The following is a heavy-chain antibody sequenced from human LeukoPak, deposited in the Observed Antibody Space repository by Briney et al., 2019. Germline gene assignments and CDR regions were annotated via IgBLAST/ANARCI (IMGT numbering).Heavy chain of an antibody. V-gene: IGHV1-2*06. Sequence: ASVKVSCKASGYTFTYYYIHWVRQAPGQGLEWMGRINPNTGGTDFALKFQGRVTMTRDTSISTAYMELSSPRSDDSAVYYCATTFVANAFDVWGQGAMVTVSS. D-gene: IGHD2-21*01. J-gene: IGHJ3*01. CDR1: GYTFTYYY. CDR2: INPNTGGT. CDR3: ATTFVANAFDV.